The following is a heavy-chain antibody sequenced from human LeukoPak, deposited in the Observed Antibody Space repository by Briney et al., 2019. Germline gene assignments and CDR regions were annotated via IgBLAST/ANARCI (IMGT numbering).Heavy chain of an antibody. J-gene: IGHJ6*03. V-gene: IGHV1-18*01. CDR3: ARGGPRYFDFNYYYYYMDV. D-gene: IGHD3-9*01. CDR1: GYTFSSYG. CDR2: ISRYNGKT. Sequence: ASVKVSCKASGYTFSSYGISWVRQAPGQGLEWMGWISRYNGKTHYVQKVQGRGTMTPDTSTTTAYMELRSLRSDDTAVYYCARGGPRYFDFNYYYYYMDVWGKGTTVTVSS.